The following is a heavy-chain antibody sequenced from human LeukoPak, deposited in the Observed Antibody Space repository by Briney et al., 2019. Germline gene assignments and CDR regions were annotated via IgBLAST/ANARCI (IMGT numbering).Heavy chain of an antibody. CDR2: ISYDGGST. D-gene: IGHD6-6*01. CDR1: GFTFSTYG. J-gene: IGHJ4*02. V-gene: IGHV3-30*03. Sequence: PGGSRRFSCAASGFTFSTYGMHWVRQAPGKGLEWVAIISYDGGSTSYADSVKGRFTISRDNSKNTLYLQMSSLRTEDTAVYYCATIEGSSSYYSDYWGQGSLVTVSS. CDR3: ATIEGSSSYYSDY.